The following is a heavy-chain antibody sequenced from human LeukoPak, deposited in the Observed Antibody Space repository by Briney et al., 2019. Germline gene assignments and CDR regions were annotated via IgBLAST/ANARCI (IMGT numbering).Heavy chain of an antibody. V-gene: IGHV3-23*01. CDR1: GFTFSSYA. D-gene: IGHD2-2*01. Sequence: GGSLRLSCAASGFTFSSYAMSWVRQAPGKGLEWVSAISGSGGSTYYADSVKGRFTISRDNAKNSLYLQMNSLRAEDTAVYYCVRVDYCSSTSCPYYYYGMDVWSQGTTVTVSS. CDR3: VRVDYCSSTSCPYYYYGMDV. J-gene: IGHJ6*02. CDR2: ISGSGGST.